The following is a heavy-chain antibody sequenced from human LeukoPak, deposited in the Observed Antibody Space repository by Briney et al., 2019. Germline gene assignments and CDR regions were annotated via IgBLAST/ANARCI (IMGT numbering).Heavy chain of an antibody. CDR3: ARESGIAAADY. Sequence: SETLSLTCTVSGGSVSSGSYYWSWIRQPPGKGLEWIGYIYYSGSTNYNPSLKSRVTISVDTSKNQFSLKLSSVTAADTAVYYCARESGIAAADYWGKGTLVTVSS. V-gene: IGHV4-61*01. J-gene: IGHJ4*02. CDR2: IYYSGST. CDR1: GGSVSSGSYY. D-gene: IGHD6-13*01.